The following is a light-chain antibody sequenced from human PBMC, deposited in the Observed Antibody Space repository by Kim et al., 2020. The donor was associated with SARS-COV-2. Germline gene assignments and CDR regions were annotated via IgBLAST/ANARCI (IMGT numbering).Light chain of an antibody. V-gene: IGLV3-19*01. CDR2: GKN. CDR3: NSRDSSGNHLVV. CDR1: SLRSYY. J-gene: IGLJ2*01. Sequence: SSELTQDTAVSVALGQTVRITCQGDSLRSYYASWYQQKPGQAPVLVIYGKNNRPSGIPDRFPGSSSGNTASLTITGAQAEDEADYYCNSRDSSGNHLVVF.